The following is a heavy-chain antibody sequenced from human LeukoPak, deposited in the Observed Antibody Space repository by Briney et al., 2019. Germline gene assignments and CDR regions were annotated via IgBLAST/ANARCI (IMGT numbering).Heavy chain of an antibody. Sequence: SETLSLTCTVSGGSISSSSYYWGWIRQPPGTGLEWIGSIYYSGSTYYNPSLKSRVTISVDTSKNQFSLKLSSVTAADTAVYYCARVDSGGYYYYYYMDVWGKGTTVTVSS. CDR2: IYYSGST. CDR3: ARVDSGGYYYYYYMDV. CDR1: GGSISSSSYY. D-gene: IGHD3-10*01. V-gene: IGHV4-39*07. J-gene: IGHJ6*03.